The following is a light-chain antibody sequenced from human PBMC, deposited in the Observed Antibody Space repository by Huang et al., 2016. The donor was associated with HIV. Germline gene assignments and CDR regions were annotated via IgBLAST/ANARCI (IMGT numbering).Light chain of an antibody. Sequence: EIVMTQSPATLSVSPGERATLSCRASQSVAKHFAWYQQQPGQAPRLLIYGASTRATCIPARFSGSGSGKEFTLTISSLQSEDFAVYYCHHYSNWPPTWTFGQGTKVEIK. J-gene: IGKJ1*01. CDR3: HHYSNWPPTWT. CDR1: QSVAKH. CDR2: GAS. V-gene: IGKV3-15*01.